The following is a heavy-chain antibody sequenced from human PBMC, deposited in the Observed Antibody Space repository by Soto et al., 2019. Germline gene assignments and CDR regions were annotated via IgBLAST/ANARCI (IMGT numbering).Heavy chain of an antibody. V-gene: IGHV4-39*01. Sequence: LKLQESGPGLVKPSDTLSLTCTVSGASISSSVYYWGWIRQFPGRGLEWIGSIDSRDNPYHNPSLKSRITMSVDTSNNQLSLNLPSVTPADTAVYYCSRRAPEGFDPWGQGTLVTVSS. CDR1: GASISSSVYY. CDR3: SRRAPEGFDP. CDR2: IDSRDNP. J-gene: IGHJ5*02.